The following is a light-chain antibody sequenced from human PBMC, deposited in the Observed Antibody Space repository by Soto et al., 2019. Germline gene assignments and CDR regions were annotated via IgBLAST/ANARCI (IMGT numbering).Light chain of an antibody. CDR2: EVS. CDR3: SSYTGSSTLVV. Sequence: QSALTQPASVSGSPGQSITISCTGTSTDVGGYNYVSWYQQHPGKAPKLMIYEVSNRPSGVSNRFSGSKSGTTASLTISGLQAEEEADYYCSSYTGSSTLVVFGGGTKLTVL. V-gene: IGLV2-14*01. CDR1: STDVGGYNY. J-gene: IGLJ2*01.